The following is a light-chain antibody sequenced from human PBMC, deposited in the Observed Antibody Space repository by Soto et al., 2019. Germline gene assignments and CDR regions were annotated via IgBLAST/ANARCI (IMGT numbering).Light chain of an antibody. CDR1: QSISTY. V-gene: IGKV1-39*01. Sequence: DIQMTQSPSSLSASVGDRVTITCRASQSISTYLIWYQQKPGKAPKLLIYATSSLQSGVPSRFSGSGSGTDFTLTISSLQPEDFATYYCQQSYSTPPGTFGHGTKVDIK. CDR2: ATS. CDR3: QQSYSTPPGT. J-gene: IGKJ1*01.